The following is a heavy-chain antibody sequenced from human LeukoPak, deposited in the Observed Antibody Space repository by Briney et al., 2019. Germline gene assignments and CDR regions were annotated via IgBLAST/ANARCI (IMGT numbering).Heavy chain of an antibody. D-gene: IGHD6-13*01. CDR2: IYHSGST. V-gene: IGHV4-38-2*01. Sequence: SETLSLTCPVSGYSISSGYYWGWIRQPPGKGLEWIGSIYHSGSTYYNPSLKSRVTISVDTSKNQFSLKLSSVTAADTAVYYCARSRSSWYDAFDIWGQGTMVTVSS. J-gene: IGHJ3*02. CDR3: ARSRSSWYDAFDI. CDR1: GYSISSGYY.